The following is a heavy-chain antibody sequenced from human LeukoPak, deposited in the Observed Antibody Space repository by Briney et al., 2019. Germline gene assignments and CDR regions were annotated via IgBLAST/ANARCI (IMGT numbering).Heavy chain of an antibody. V-gene: IGHV3-49*04. CDR1: IYRLGGYA. J-gene: IGHJ4*02. CDR2: IRSKALYGTS. Sequence: GGSLRLSCSGSIYRLGGYALSWVRQAPGKGLEWVGFIRSKALYGTSEYAASVEGRFAISRDDSNNIVYLQMNSLKTEDTAVYFCVRESVRDYYFDFWGQGTLVTVSS. CDR3: VRESVRDYYFDF. D-gene: IGHD3-10*02.